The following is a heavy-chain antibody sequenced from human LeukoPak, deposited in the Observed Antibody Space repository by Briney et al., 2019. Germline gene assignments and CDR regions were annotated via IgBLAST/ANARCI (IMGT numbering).Heavy chain of an antibody. V-gene: IGHV3-30-3*01. Sequence: GGSLRLSCAASGFTFSSYAMHWVRQALGKGLEWVAVISYDGSNKYYADSVKGRFTISRDNSKNTLYLQMNSLRAEDTAVYYCARSQIVVVVAATQKPKNWFDPWGQGTLVTVSS. J-gene: IGHJ5*02. CDR1: GFTFSSYA. CDR2: ISYDGSNK. D-gene: IGHD2-15*01. CDR3: ARSQIVVVVAATQKPKNWFDP.